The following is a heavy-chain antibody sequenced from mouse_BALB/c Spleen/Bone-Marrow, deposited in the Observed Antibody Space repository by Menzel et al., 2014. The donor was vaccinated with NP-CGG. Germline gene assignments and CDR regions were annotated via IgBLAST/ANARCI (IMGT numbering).Heavy chain of an antibody. J-gene: IGHJ4*01. Sequence: EVKLMESGGGLVKPGGSLKLSCAVSGFTFSDYYMYWVRQNPEKRLEWVATVNDGGRYTYYPDSVKGRFTISRDNAKNNLYLQMSSLKSEDTAMYYCARDGNFAMDYWGQGTSVTVSS. D-gene: IGHD2-1*01. CDR1: GFTFSDYY. V-gene: IGHV5-4*02. CDR2: VNDGGRYT. CDR3: ARDGNFAMDY.